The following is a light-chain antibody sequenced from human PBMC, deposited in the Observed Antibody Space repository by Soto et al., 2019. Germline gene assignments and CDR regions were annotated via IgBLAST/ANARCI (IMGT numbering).Light chain of an antibody. Sequence: QSVLTQPPSASGTPGQRVSISCSGSSPNIGSNYVYWYQHLPGTAPKLLIYRNNQRPSGVPDRFAGSKSGTSASLAISGLRSEDEADYYCAARDDSLSGHWVFGGGTQLTVL. V-gene: IGLV1-47*01. CDR3: AARDDSLSGHWV. CDR2: RNN. J-gene: IGLJ3*02. CDR1: SPNIGSNY.